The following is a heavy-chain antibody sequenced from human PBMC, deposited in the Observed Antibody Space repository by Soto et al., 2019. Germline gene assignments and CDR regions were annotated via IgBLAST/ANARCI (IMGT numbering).Heavy chain of an antibody. V-gene: IGHV3-23*01. D-gene: IGHD1-1*01. J-gene: IGHJ6*02. CDR2: ISGSGGST. Sequence: EVQLLESGGGLVQPGGSLRLSCAASGFTFSSYAMSWVRQAPGKGLEWVSAISGSGGSTYYADSVKGRFTISRDNSTNTLYLKMNSLRAEDTAVYYCAKTTHIYYYGMDVWGQGTTVTVSS. CDR3: AKTTHIYYYGMDV. CDR1: GFTFSSYA.